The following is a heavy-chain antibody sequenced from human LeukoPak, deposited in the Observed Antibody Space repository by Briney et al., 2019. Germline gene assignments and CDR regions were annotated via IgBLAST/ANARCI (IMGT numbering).Heavy chain of an antibody. Sequence: AGSLSLSCAASGCTFSSYAMSWVRQPPGKGLEWVSAISGSGGSTYYAGSVKGRFTISRDNSKNTLYLQMTSLRAEDTAVYYCAKETSIAAAGSPGPFDPWGQGTLVTVSS. J-gene: IGHJ5*02. CDR3: AKETSIAAAGSPGPFDP. V-gene: IGHV3-23*01. CDR1: GCTFSSYA. D-gene: IGHD6-13*01. CDR2: ISGSGGST.